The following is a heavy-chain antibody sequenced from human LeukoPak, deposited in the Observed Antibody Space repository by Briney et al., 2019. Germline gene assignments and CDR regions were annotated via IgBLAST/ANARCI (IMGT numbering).Heavy chain of an antibody. CDR2: INPKRGGT. D-gene: IGHD3-22*01. CDR1: GYTFTGHY. V-gene: IGHV1-2*06. CDR3: ARVFHDSSGYYPYYFDY. Sequence: ASVKVSCKASGYTFTGHYMHWVRQAPGQGLEWMGRINPKRGGTNYAQKLQGRVTMTTDTSTSTAYMELRSLRSDDTAVYYCARVFHDSSGYYPYYFDYWGQGTLVPVSS. J-gene: IGHJ4*02.